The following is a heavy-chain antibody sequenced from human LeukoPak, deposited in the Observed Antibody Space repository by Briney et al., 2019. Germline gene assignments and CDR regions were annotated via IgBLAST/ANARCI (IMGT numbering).Heavy chain of an antibody. CDR1: GGSISSGGYY. Sequence: PSQTLSLTCTVSGGSISSGGYYWSWIRQPPGKGLEWIGYIYYSGSTYYNPSLKSRVTISVDTSKNQFSLKLSSVTAADTAVYYRARVHRIAVAGNQTDYWGQGTLVTVSS. V-gene: IGHV4-30-4*01. CDR3: ARVHRIAVAGNQTDY. CDR2: IYYSGST. D-gene: IGHD6-19*01. J-gene: IGHJ4*02.